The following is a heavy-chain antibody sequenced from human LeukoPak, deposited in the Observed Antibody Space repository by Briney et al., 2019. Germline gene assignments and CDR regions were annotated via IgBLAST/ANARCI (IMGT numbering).Heavy chain of an antibody. V-gene: IGHV3-48*03. J-gene: IGHJ3*02. D-gene: IGHD3-22*01. CDR3: ATFATRYYYDSSDPPAFDI. Sequence: PGGSLRLSCAASGFTFSSYEMNWVRQAPGKGLEWVSYISSSGSTIYYADSVKGRFTISRDNAKNSLYLQMNSLRTEDTAVYYCATFATRYYYDSSDPPAFDIWGQGTMVTVSS. CDR2: ISSSGSTI. CDR1: GFTFSSYE.